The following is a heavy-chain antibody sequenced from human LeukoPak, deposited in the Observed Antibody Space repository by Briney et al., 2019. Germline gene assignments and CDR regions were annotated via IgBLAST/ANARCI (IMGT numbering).Heavy chain of an antibody. V-gene: IGHV3-30*04. J-gene: IGHJ4*02. Sequence: GRSLRHSCAASGFTFSSYAMHWVRQAPGKGLEGVAVISYDGSNKYYADSVKGRFTISRDNSKNTLYLQMNSLRAEDTAVYYCARTRQPTVTTTIPDYWGQGTLVTVSS. CDR3: ARTRQPTVTTTIPDY. CDR1: GFTFSSYA. D-gene: IGHD4-17*01. CDR2: ISYDGSNK.